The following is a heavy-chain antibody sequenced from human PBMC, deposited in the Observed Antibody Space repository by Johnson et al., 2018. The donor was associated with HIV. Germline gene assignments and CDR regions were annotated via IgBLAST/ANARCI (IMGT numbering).Heavy chain of an antibody. D-gene: IGHD4-11*01. CDR3: GRDINYSNYVTDAFDI. CDR2: ISWDGGST. CDR1: GFTFDDNT. J-gene: IGHJ3*02. Sequence: VQLVESGGGLVQPGGSLRLSCAASGFTFDDNTMHWVRQAPGKGLEWVSLISWDGGSTYYADSVKGRFTISRDSSKNMLYLQMNSLRTEDTAVYYCGRDINYSNYVTDAFDIWGQGTVVTVSS. V-gene: IGHV3-43*01.